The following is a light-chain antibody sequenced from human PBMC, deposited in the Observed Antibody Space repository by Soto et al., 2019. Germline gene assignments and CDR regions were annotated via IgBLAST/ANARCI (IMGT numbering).Light chain of an antibody. J-gene: IGKJ5*01. Sequence: EIVMTQSPDTVYVSPGERATLSCRASQSVRSNLAWYQHKPGQAPRLLIYDGSTRALGIPARFSGSESGTEFTLTISSLQSEDFAVYYCQQYNNWLITFGQGTRREN. CDR2: DGS. CDR1: QSVRSN. V-gene: IGKV3-15*01. CDR3: QQYNNWLIT.